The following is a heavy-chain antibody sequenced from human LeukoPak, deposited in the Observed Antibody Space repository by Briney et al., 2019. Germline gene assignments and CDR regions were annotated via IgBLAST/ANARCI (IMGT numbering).Heavy chain of an antibody. CDR1: GGSITTYY. CDR3: ARTRTYADYADF. D-gene: IGHD4-17*01. CDR2: IYSSGSA. V-gene: IGHV4-59*01. J-gene: IGHJ4*02. Sequence: SETLSLSCTVSGGSITTYYWSWIRQPPGKGLEWIGFIYSSGSANYTPSLMSRVTMSVDTSKNQFSLKLSSVTAADTAVYYCARTRTYADYADFWGQGTLVTVSS.